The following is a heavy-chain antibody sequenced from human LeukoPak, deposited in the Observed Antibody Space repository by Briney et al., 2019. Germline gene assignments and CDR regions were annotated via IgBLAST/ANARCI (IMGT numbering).Heavy chain of an antibody. Sequence: SVMVSCNASGGTFSSCAFSWVRQPPAQGLEWMGGLIPIFGTANYAQKVQGRVTITADKSTSTAYMELSSLRSEDTAVYYCARDYGAYSSAGWFDPWGQETLVTVSS. J-gene: IGHJ5*02. V-gene: IGHV1-69*06. CDR3: ARDYGAYSSAGWFDP. CDR2: LIPIFGTA. D-gene: IGHD6-19*01. CDR1: GGTFSSCA.